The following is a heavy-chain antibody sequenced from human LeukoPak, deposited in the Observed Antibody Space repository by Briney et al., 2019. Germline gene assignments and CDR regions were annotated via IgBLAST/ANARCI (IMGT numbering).Heavy chain of an antibody. CDR3: ARDPEYYDSSGTFDY. J-gene: IGHJ4*02. CDR2: ISSSGSTI. V-gene: IGHV3-11*01. CDR1: GFTFSDYY. D-gene: IGHD3-22*01. Sequence: AGGSLRLSCAASGFTFSDYYMSWIRPATGKGLEWVSYISSSGSTIYYADSVKGRFTISRDNAKNSLYLQMNSLRAEDTAVYYCARDPEYYDSSGTFDYWGQGTLVTVSS.